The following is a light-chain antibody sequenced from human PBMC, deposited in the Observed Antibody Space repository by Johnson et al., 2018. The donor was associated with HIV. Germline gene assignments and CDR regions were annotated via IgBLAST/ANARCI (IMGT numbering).Light chain of an antibody. J-gene: IGLJ1*01. V-gene: IGLV1-51*01. CDR3: GTWDNGLITYV. Sequence: QSVLTQPPSVSAAPGQKVTISCSGSSSNIGNNYVSWYQQLPGTAPKLLIYDNNERPSGIPDRFSGSKSGTSATLGITALQTGDEADYYCGTWDNGLITYVFGTGTKVTVL. CDR2: DNN. CDR1: SSNIGNNY.